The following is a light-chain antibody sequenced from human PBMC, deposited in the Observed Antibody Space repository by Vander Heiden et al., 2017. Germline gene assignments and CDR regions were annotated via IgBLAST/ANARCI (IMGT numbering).Light chain of an antibody. CDR1: QSIANNY. CDR3: QQYGSSPPLT. Sequence: EIVLTQSPGTLSLSPGERATLSCRASQSIANNYLAWYQHKPGQAPRLLIYHTSTRATGIPDRFGGSWSGTDFTLTISRLEPEDFALYYCQQYGSSPPLTFGGGTKVEIK. V-gene: IGKV3-20*01. J-gene: IGKJ4*01. CDR2: HTS.